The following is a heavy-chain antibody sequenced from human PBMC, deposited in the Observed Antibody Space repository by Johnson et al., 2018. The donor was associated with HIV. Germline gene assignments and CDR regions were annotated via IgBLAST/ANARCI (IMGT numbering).Heavy chain of an antibody. CDR1: GFTFSTYG. D-gene: IGHD3-22*01. V-gene: IGHV3-30-3*02. Sequence: QVQLVESGGGVVQPGGSLTLSCAASGFTFSTYGMHWVRQAPGKGLEWVAVISYDGSNKYYADSVKGRFTISRDNSKNTMYLQMNSLRAADTAGYYFGKGKVTMKVVIFIDMWGQGTMVTVSS. J-gene: IGHJ3*02. CDR3: GKGKVTMKVVIFIDM. CDR2: ISYDGSNK.